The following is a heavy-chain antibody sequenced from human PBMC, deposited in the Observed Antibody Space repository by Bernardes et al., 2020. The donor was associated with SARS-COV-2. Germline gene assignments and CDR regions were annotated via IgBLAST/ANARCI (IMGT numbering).Heavy chain of an antibody. D-gene: IGHD6-6*01. CDR3: SKNAKYSSSSMEV. J-gene: IGHJ6*02. CDR1: GFTFSQNA. V-gene: IGHV3-23*01. Sequence: GGSLRLSCVASGFTFSQNAMTWVRQVPGKGLEWVSAISAIGGSTYYAESVKGRVTISRDNSRNTDYLEMSSLRADDTAVYYCSKNAKYSSSSMEVWGQGTTVTVS. CDR2: ISAIGGST.